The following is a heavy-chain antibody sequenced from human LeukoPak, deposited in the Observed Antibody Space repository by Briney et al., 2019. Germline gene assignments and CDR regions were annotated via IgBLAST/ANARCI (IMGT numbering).Heavy chain of an antibody. J-gene: IGHJ4*02. CDR3: AVSGDVMVRGAPGY. D-gene: IGHD3-10*01. Sequence: GGSLRLSCAASGFTVSSNYMSWVRQAPGKGLEWVSVIYSGGSTYYADSVKGRFTISRDNSKNTLYLQMNSLRAEDTAVYYCAVSGDVMVRGAPGYWGQGTLVTVSS. CDR2: IYSGGST. V-gene: IGHV3-53*05. CDR1: GFTVSSNY.